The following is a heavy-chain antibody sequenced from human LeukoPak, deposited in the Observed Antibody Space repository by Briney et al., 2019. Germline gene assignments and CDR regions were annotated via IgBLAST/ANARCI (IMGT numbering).Heavy chain of an antibody. V-gene: IGHV5-51*01. CDR3: ARAFRTGIATAGSGVKRY. D-gene: IGHD6-13*01. CDR1: GYSFTSYW. J-gene: IGHJ4*02. CDR2: IYPGDSDT. Sequence: GESLKISCKGSGYSFTSYWIGWVRQMPGKGLEWMGIIYPGDSDTRYSPSFQGQVTIPADKSISTAYLQWSSLKASDTAMYYCARAFRTGIATAGSGVKRYWGQGTLVTVSS.